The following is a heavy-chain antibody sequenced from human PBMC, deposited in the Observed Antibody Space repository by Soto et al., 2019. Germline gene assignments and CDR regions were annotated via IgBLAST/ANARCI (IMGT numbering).Heavy chain of an antibody. J-gene: IGHJ4*02. CDR1: GFTFSSYA. Sequence: EVQLLESGGGLVQPGGSLRLSCAASGFTFSSYAMSWVRQAPGKGLEWVSAISGSGGSTYYADSVKGRFTISRDNSKNTLYLQMNSLSAEDTAVYYCAKDVGSWGYFDYWGQGTLVTVSS. CDR2: ISGSGGST. CDR3: AKDVGSWGYFDY. D-gene: IGHD2-15*01. V-gene: IGHV3-23*01.